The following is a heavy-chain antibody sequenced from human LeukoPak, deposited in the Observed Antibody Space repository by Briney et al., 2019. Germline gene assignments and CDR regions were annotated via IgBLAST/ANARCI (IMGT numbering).Heavy chain of an antibody. CDR3: ARGHDSSGYHYYYYYMDA. V-gene: IGHV1-2*06. Sequence: ASVKVSCKASGYTFTGYYMHWVRQAPGQGLEWMGRINPNSGGTNYAQKFQGRVTMTRDTSISTAYMELSRLRSDDTAVYYCARGHDSSGYHYYYYYMDAWGKGTTVTVSS. D-gene: IGHD3-22*01. CDR2: INPNSGGT. J-gene: IGHJ6*03. CDR1: GYTFTGYY.